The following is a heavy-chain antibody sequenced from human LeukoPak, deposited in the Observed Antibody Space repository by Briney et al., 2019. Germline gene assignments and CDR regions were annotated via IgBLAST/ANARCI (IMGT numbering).Heavy chain of an antibody. CDR2: ISGSGGTT. Sequence: PGGSLRLSCAASGFTFSSYAMSWVRQAPGKGLELVSGISGSGGTTYYADSVKGRFTISRDNSKNTLYLQLNSLRAEDTAIYYCAKDLTYYYDSTGYYFDYWGQGTLVTVSP. CDR1: GFTFSSYA. D-gene: IGHD3-22*01. V-gene: IGHV3-23*01. J-gene: IGHJ4*02. CDR3: AKDLTYYYDSTGYYFDY.